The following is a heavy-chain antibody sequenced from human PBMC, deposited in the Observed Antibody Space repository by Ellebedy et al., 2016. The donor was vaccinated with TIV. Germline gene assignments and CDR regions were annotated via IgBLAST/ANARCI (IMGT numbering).Heavy chain of an antibody. J-gene: IGHJ5*02. CDR3: SKGPTSMIMRGWFDP. Sequence: SLKISCAASGFTFDDYAMHWVRQDPGKGLEWVSSISWTSGSIDYADSVKGRFTISRDNAKNCLYLQMNSLRAEDTALYYCSKGPTSMIMRGWFDPWGQGTLVTVSS. V-gene: IGHV3-9*01. CDR2: ISWTSGSI. D-gene: IGHD5-18*01. CDR1: GFTFDDYA.